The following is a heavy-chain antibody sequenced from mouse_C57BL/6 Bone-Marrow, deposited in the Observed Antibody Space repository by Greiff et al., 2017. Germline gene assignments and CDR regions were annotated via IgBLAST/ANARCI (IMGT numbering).Heavy chain of an antibody. CDR3: ARSVVATMKGYYFDY. CDR2: FHPYNDDT. D-gene: IGHD1-1*01. V-gene: IGHV1-47*01. Sequence: VKLMESGAELVKPGASVKMSCKASGYTFTTYPIEWMKQNHGKSLEWIGNFHPYNDDTKYNEKFKGKATLTVEKSSSTVYLELSRLTSDDSAVYYCARSVVATMKGYYFDYWGQGTTLTVSS. CDR1: GYTFTTYP. J-gene: IGHJ2*01.